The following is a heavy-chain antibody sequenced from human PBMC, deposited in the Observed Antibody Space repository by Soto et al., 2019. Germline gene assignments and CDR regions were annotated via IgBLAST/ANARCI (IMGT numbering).Heavy chain of an antibody. Sequence: QVQLVESGGGVVQPGMSLRLSCAASGFTFSSYGMHWVRQAPGKGLEWVAIIWYDGSNKFYADSVKGRFTISRDNSKNTLYLQMNSLRAEDTAVYYCARSYSGGWYFFDPWGQGTLVTVSS. CDR1: GFTFSSYG. CDR3: ARSYSGGWYFFDP. V-gene: IGHV3-33*01. CDR2: IWYDGSNK. D-gene: IGHD6-19*01. J-gene: IGHJ5*02.